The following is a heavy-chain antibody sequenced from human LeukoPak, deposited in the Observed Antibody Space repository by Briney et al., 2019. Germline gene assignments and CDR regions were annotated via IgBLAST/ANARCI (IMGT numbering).Heavy chain of an antibody. J-gene: IGHJ4*02. D-gene: IGHD5-12*01. CDR3: AKDSISPGNSYDSPY. V-gene: IGHV3-23*01. CDR1: GVTFSDYA. Sequence: AGGSLRLSCAASGVTFSDYAMSWVRQAPGKGLEWVSTISASGGTTYYADSVKGRFTISRDNSRNTLYLQMHSLRPEDTAVYYCAKDSISPGNSYDSPYWGQGTLVTVSS. CDR2: ISASGGTT.